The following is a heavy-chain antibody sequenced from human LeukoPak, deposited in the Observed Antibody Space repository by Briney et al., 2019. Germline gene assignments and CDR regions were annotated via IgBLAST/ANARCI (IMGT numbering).Heavy chain of an antibody. V-gene: IGHV3-20*01. CDR2: INWNGGST. CDR1: GFTFGDYG. J-gene: IGHJ5*02. CDR3: ARAFVHYGSGSYYFWFGP. D-gene: IGHD3-10*01. Sequence: GGSLRLSCAASGFTFGDYGMSWVRQGPGKELEWVSGINWNGGSTGYADSVKGRFTISRDNAKNSLYLQMNSLRAEDTALYHCARAFVHYGSGSYYFWFGPWGQGTPVTVSS.